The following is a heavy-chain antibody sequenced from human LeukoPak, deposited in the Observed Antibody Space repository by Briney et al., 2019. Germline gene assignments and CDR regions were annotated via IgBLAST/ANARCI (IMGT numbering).Heavy chain of an antibody. CDR1: GGSISSYY. J-gene: IGHJ6*02. CDR2: IYYSGST. Sequence: PSETLSLTCTVSGGSISSYYWSWIRQPPGKGLGWIGYIYYSGSTNYNPSLKSRVTISVDTSKNQFSLKLSSVTAADTAVYYCARHATTPFFVDYYYGMDVWGQGTTVTVSS. V-gene: IGHV4-59*08. D-gene: IGHD4-11*01. CDR3: ARHATTPFFVDYYYGMDV.